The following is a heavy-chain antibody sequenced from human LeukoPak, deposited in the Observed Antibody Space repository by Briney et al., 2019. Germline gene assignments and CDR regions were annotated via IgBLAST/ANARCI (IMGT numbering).Heavy chain of an antibody. D-gene: IGHD6-13*01. V-gene: IGHV1-3*03. J-gene: IGHJ5*02. CDR1: GYTFTSYA. Sequence: GASVKVSCKASGYTFTSYAMHWVRQAPGQRLEWMGWINAGNGNTKYSQEFQGRVTITRDTSASTAYMELSSLRSEDMAVYYCAREGMAAAGFDPWGQGTLVTVSS. CDR2: INAGNGNT. CDR3: AREGMAAAGFDP.